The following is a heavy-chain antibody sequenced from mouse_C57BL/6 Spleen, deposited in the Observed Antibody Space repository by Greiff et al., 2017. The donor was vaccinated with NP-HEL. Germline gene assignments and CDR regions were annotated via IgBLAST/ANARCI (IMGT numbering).Heavy chain of an antibody. J-gene: IGHJ3*01. V-gene: IGHV1-55*01. CDR2: IYPGSGST. CDR3: ARGLYGSSYGFAY. Sequence: QVQLQQPGAELVKPGASVKMSCKASGYTFTSYWITWVKQRPGQGLEWIGDIYPGSGSTNYNEKFKSKATLTVDTSSSTAYMQLSSLTSEDSAVYYCARGLYGSSYGFAYWGQGTLVTVSA. CDR1: GYTFTSYW. D-gene: IGHD1-1*01.